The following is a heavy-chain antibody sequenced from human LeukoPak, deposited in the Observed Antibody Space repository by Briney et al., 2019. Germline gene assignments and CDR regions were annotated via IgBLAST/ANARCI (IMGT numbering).Heavy chain of an antibody. CDR2: INHSGST. CDR1: GGSFSGYY. V-gene: IGHV4-34*01. CDR3: ARDPERTYDSSGYYESI. Sequence: SETLSLTCAVYGGSFSGYYWSWIRQPPGKGLEWIGEINHSGSTNYNPSLKSRVTISVDTSKNQFSLKLSSVTAADTAVYYCARDPERTYDSSGYYESIWGQGTLVTVSS. D-gene: IGHD3-22*01. J-gene: IGHJ4*02.